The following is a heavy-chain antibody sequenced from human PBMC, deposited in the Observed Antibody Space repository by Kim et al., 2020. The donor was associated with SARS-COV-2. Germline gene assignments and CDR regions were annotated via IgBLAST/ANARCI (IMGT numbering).Heavy chain of an antibody. CDR1: GGSISSYY. V-gene: IGHV4-59*01. J-gene: IGHJ4*02. D-gene: IGHD1-7*01. CDR2: IYYSGST. Sequence: SETLSLTCTVSGGSISSYYWSWIRQPPGKGLEWIGYIYYSGSTNYNPSLKSRVTISVDTSKNQFSLKLSSVTAADTAVYYCARSLTGTSDYWGQGTLVTVSS. CDR3: ARSLTGTSDY.